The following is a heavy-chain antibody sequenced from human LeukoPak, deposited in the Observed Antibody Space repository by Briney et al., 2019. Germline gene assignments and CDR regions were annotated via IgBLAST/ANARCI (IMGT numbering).Heavy chain of an antibody. J-gene: IGHJ4*02. CDR1: GFTFSSYG. Sequence: PGGSLRLSCAASGFTFSSYGMHWVRQAPGKGLGWVAVIWYDGSNKYYADSVKGRFTISRDNSKNTLYLQMNSLRAEDTAAYYCARDGSEAMVHWGQGTLVTVSS. D-gene: IGHD5-18*01. V-gene: IGHV3-33*01. CDR2: IWYDGSNK. CDR3: ARDGSEAMVH.